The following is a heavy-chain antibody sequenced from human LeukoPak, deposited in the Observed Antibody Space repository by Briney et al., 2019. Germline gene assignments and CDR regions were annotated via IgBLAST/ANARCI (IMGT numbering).Heavy chain of an antibody. V-gene: IGHV3-15*01. Sequence: PGGSLRLSCAASGFTFSDTWMSWVRQAPGKGLEWVGRIKSKTDGGTADYATPAKGRFTISRDDSKNTLYLQMNSLITEDTAVYYCTSSIIIIRGPFEHWGQGTLVTVSS. J-gene: IGHJ4*02. D-gene: IGHD3-10*01. CDR1: GFTFSDTW. CDR3: TSSIIIIRGPFEH. CDR2: IKSKTDGGTA.